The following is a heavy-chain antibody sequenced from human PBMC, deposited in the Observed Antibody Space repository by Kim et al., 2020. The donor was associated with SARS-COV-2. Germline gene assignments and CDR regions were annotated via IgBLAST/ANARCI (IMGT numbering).Heavy chain of an antibody. V-gene: IGHV4-34*01. J-gene: IGHJ4*02. D-gene: IGHD5-18*01. CDR3: ARGRGYSYGAKRGFYFGY. Sequence: SETLSLTCAVYGGSFSGYYWSWIRQPPGKGLEWIGEINHSGSTNYNPSLKSRVTISVDTSKNQFSLKLSSVTAADTAVYYCARGRGYSYGAKRGFYFGYWGQRTLVTVSS. CDR1: GGSFSGYY. CDR2: INHSGST.